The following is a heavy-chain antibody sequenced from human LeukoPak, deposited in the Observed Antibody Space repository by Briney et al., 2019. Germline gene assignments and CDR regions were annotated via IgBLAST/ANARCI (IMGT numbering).Heavy chain of an antibody. V-gene: IGHV3-66*02. J-gene: IGHJ4*02. CDR3: AIDPRIQLNPQGWDY. CDR2: IYSGGSA. CDR1: GFTLSSNY. Sequence: PGGSLRLSCAASGFTLSSNYMSWVRQAPGKGLEWVSVIYSGGSAHSADSVKGRFTISRDNSKNTLYLQMNSLRAADTAVYYCAIDPRIQLNPQGWDYWGQGTLVTVSS. D-gene: IGHD1-1*01.